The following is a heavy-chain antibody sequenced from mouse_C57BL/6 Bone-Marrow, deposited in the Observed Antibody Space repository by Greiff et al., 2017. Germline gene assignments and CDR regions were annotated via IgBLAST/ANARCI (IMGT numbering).Heavy chain of an antibody. CDR3: ASRRRGYFDV. V-gene: IGHV2-5*01. CDR1: GFSLTSYG. CDR2: IWRGGST. J-gene: IGHJ1*03. D-gene: IGHD1-2*01. Sequence: QVQLQQSGPGLVQPSQSLSITCTVSGFSLTSYGVHWVRQSPGKGLEWLGVIWRGGSTDYNAAFMSRLSTTKDNSTSHIFFQMNSLQAADTAIYYCASRRRGYFDVWGTGTTVTVSS.